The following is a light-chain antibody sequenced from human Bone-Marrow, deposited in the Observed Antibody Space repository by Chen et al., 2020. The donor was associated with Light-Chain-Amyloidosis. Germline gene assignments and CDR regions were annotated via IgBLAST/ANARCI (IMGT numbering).Light chain of an antibody. CDR1: GSNIGGHS. CDR3: AAWDESLRTYL. V-gene: IGLV1-44*01. CDR2: HNH. J-gene: IGLJ3*02. Sequence: QSLLTQPPSSSGTPGQAVNIACSGSGSNIGGHSVNWSQHLPEMAPQLVLFHNHKRPSGVPELFSGSRSGTAGYLASSGLQADDAGVYYCAAWDESLRTYLFGGGIKLTVL.